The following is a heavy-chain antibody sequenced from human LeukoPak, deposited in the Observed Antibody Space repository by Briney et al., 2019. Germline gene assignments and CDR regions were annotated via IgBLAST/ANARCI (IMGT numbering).Heavy chain of an antibody. CDR3: ARLRYYYGSGSYYT. V-gene: IGHV4-34*01. J-gene: IGHJ4*02. CDR2: INHSGST. D-gene: IGHD3-10*01. CDR1: GGSFSGYY. Sequence: SETLSLTCAVYGGSFSGYYWSWIRQPPGKGLEWIGEINHSGSTNYNPSLKSRVTISVDTSKNQFSLKLSSVTAADTAVYYCARLRYYYGSGSYYTWGQGTLVTVSS.